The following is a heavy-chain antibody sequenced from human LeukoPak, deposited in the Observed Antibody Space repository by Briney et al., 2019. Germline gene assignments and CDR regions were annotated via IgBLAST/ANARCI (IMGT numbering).Heavy chain of an antibody. CDR3: ARDNSGFNFDY. CDR2: IKQDGSEK. Sequence: GGSLRLSGAASGFTFSSYWMSWVRQAPGKGLEWVANIKQDGSEKYYVDSVKGRFTISRDNAKNSLYLQMNSLRAEDTAVYYCARDNSGFNFDYWGQGTLVTVSS. D-gene: IGHD6-19*01. J-gene: IGHJ4*02. V-gene: IGHV3-7*01. CDR1: GFTFSSYW.